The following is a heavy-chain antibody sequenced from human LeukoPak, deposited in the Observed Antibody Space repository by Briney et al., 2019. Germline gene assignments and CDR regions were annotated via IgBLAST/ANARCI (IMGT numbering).Heavy chain of an antibody. CDR3: AKGSGSYYANLAFDY. J-gene: IGHJ4*02. V-gene: IGHV3-9*01. Sequence: GGSLRPSCEPPGFPFNDYALNWVRQAPGKGLEWVPGISWNSVSIDYADSVKGRFTISRDNAKNSLYLQMNSLRAEDTALYYCAKGSGSYYANLAFDYWGQGTLVTVSS. D-gene: IGHD3-10*01. CDR2: ISWNSVSI. CDR1: GFPFNDYA.